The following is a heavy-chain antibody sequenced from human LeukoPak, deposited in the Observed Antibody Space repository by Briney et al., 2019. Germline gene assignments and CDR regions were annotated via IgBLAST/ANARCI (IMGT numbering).Heavy chain of an antibody. V-gene: IGHV4-30-4*01. CDR3: ARDGIKLDFQN. CDR1: GDSISGGDYY. D-gene: IGHD1-1*01. Sequence: SETLSLTCNVSGDSISGGDYYWTWIRQAPGKGLEWIGFLYHTGATYYNPSLRSRFVISGDTSKNQFSLTLTSVTAADTAIYYCARDGIKLDFQNWGGRALVTVSS. J-gene: IGHJ1*01. CDR2: LYHTGAT.